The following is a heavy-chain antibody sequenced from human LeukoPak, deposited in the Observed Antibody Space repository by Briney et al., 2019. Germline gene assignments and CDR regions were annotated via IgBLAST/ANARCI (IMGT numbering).Heavy chain of an antibody. CDR1: GYSFTSYW. J-gene: IGHJ3*02. D-gene: IGHD5-18*01. Sequence: GESLKISCKGSGYSFTSYWIGWMRQMPGKGLEWMGIIYPGDSDTRYSSSFQGQVTISADKSISTAYLQWSSLKASGTAMYYCARLFGGYSYGYNAFDIWGQGTMVTVSS. V-gene: IGHV5-51*01. CDR3: ARLFGGYSYGYNAFDI. CDR2: IYPGDSDT.